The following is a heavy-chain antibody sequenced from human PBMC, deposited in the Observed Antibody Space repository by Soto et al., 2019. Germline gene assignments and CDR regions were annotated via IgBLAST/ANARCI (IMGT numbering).Heavy chain of an antibody. V-gene: IGHV1-69*02. J-gene: IGHJ4*02. CDR2: IIPILGIA. CDR1: GGTFSSYT. CDR3: ARELSSGYHDY. Sequence: SVKVSCKASGGTFSSYTISWVRQAPGQGLEWMGRIIPILGIANYAQKFQGRVTITADKSTSTAYMELSSLRSEDTAVYYCARELSSGYHDYWGQGTLVTVSS. D-gene: IGHD5-12*01.